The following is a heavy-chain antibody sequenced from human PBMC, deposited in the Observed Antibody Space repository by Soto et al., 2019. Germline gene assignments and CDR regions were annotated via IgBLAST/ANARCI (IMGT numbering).Heavy chain of an antibody. Sequence: GEALKISCKGSGYSFTSYWIGWVRQMPGKVLEWMGIIYPGDSDTRYSPSFQGQVTISADKSISTAYLQWSSLKASDTAMYYCARGDFLTGYYKYYYYGMDVWGQGXTVTVYS. CDR3: ARGDFLTGYYKYYYYGMDV. CDR2: IYPGDSDT. CDR1: GYSFTSYW. D-gene: IGHD3-9*01. V-gene: IGHV5-51*01. J-gene: IGHJ6*02.